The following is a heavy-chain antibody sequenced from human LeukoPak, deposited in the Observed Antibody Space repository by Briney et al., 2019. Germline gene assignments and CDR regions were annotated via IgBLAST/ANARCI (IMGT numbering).Heavy chain of an antibody. CDR3: AKEFR. V-gene: IGHV3-23*01. CDR2: ISGSGGST. J-gene: IGHJ4*02. Sequence: GGSLTLSCAASGFSFSNYGMSWVRQAPGKGLEWVSGISGSGGSTYYADAVKGRFTISRGNSKRRVFLQMSSLRAEDTAVYYCAKEFRWGPGTLVTVSP. D-gene: IGHD2-21*01. CDR1: GFSFSNYG.